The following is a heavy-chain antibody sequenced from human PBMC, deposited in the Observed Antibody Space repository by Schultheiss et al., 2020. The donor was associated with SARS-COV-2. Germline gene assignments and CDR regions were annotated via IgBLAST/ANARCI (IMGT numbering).Heavy chain of an antibody. D-gene: IGHD6-19*01. CDR3: ASLDGKFVAEAGTDY. CDR1: GGSISSYY. Sequence: SQTLSLTCTVSGGSISSYYWSWIRQPAGKGLEWIGRIYTSGGTNYNPSLKSRGTVSLDTSKRQLSLEMSSVTAADTAIYYCASLDGKFVAEAGTDYWGQGSLVTVSS. CDR2: IYTSGGT. J-gene: IGHJ4*02. V-gene: IGHV4-4*07.